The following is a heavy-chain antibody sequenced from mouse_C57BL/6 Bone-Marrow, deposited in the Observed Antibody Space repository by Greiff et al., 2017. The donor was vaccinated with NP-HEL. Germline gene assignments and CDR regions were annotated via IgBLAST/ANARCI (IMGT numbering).Heavy chain of an antibody. CDR3: AREDYYGSSWGYFDY. V-gene: IGHV5-4*01. CDR1: GFTFSSYA. CDR2: ISDGGSYT. D-gene: IGHD1-1*01. Sequence: EVMLVESGGGLVKPGGSLKLSCAASGFTFSSYATSWVRQTPEKRLEWVATISDGGSYTYYPDNVKGRFTISRDNAKNNLYLQMSHLKSEDTAMYYCAREDYYGSSWGYFDYWGQGTTLTVSS. J-gene: IGHJ2*01.